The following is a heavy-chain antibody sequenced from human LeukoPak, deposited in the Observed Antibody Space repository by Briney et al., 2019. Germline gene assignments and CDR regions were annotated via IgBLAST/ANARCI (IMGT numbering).Heavy chain of an antibody. CDR3: ASRNDILTGYVFDF. CDR2: IYYSGST. CDR1: GGSISSSIYY. Sequence: SETLSLTCTVSGGSISSSIYYWGWIRQPPGKGLEWIGSIYYSGSTSYNPSLKSRVTISVDTSKNQFSLKLTSVTAADTAVYYCASRNDILTGYVFDFWGQGTLVTVSS. J-gene: IGHJ4*02. D-gene: IGHD3-9*01. V-gene: IGHV4-39*01.